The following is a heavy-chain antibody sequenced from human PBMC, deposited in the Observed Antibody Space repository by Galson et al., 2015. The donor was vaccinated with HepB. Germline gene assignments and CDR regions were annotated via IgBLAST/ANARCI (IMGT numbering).Heavy chain of an antibody. CDR3: AYGVDV. V-gene: IGHV6-1*01. CDR1: GDSVSSNNAV. Sequence: CAISGDSVSSNNAVWNWIRQSPSRGFGWLGRTYYRSNWRKDYAPFVKSRISINADVSKNQISLQLNSMTPEDTAIYYCAYGVDVWGQGTTVTVS. CDR2: TYYRSNWRK. J-gene: IGHJ6*02.